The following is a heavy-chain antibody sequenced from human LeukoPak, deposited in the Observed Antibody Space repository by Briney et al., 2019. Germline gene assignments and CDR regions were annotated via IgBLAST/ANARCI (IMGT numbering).Heavy chain of an antibody. J-gene: IGHJ6*03. CDR2: IKSKTDGGTT. CDR3: TTDEVYNWNPRLKFMDV. Sequence: GGSLRLSCAASGFTFSNAWMSWVRQAPGKGLEWVGRIKSKTDGGTTDYAAPVKGRFTISRDDSKNTLYLQMNSLKTEDTAVYYCTTDEVYNWNPRLKFMDVWGKGTTVTVSS. V-gene: IGHV3-15*01. D-gene: IGHD1-20*01. CDR1: GFTFSNAW.